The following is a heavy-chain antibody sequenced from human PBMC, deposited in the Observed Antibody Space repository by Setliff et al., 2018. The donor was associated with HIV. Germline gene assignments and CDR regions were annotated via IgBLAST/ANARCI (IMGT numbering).Heavy chain of an antibody. CDR2: VTNTGDT. D-gene: IGHD5-12*01. CDR3: TRGGRGDPALATTRLDY. CDR1: GDSINTPFW. V-gene: IGHV4-4*07. Sequence: PSETLSLTCTVSGDSINTPFWWSWIRQPAGKGLEWIGRVTNTGDTSYNPSLKSRVTISMDTSKNLFSLSLASVSDSDTAVYYCTRGGRGDPALATTRLDYWGQGKLVTVSS. J-gene: IGHJ4*02.